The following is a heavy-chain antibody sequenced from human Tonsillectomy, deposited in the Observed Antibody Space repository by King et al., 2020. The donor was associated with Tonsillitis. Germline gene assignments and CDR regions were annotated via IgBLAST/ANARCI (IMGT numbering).Heavy chain of an antibody. Sequence: VQLVESGGGLVQPGRSLRLSCAASGFTFDDYAMHWVRQAPGKGLEWVSGISWNSGSIGYADSVKGRFTISRDNAKNSLCLQMNSLRAEDTALYYCARGYGSGSYYLYYYYGMDVWGQGTTVTVSS. CDR3: ARGYGSGSYYLYYYYGMDV. CDR2: ISWNSGSI. J-gene: IGHJ6*02. V-gene: IGHV3-9*01. CDR1: GFTFDDYA. D-gene: IGHD3-10*01.